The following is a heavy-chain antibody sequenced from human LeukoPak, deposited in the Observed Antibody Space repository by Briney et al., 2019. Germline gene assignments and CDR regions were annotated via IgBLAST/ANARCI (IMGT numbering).Heavy chain of an antibody. CDR1: GFTFSSYA. CDR3: VKGRCSGSSCYGGDY. J-gene: IGHJ4*02. CDR2: ITSNGVGT. V-gene: IGHV3-64D*06. D-gene: IGHD2-2*01. Sequence: GGSLILSCSASGFTFSSYAMNWVRQVPGKGLEYVSAITSNGVGTYYADSVKGRFTISRDNSKNTLYLQMSSLRAEDTAVYYCVKGRCSGSSCYGGDYWGQGTLVTVSS.